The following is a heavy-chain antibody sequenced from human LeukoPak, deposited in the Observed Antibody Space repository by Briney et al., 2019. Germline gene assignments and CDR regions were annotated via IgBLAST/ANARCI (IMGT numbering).Heavy chain of an antibody. J-gene: IGHJ4*02. D-gene: IGHD5-18*01. CDR2: ISYDGSNK. CDR3: AQDGSEYRFGLGYFDY. Sequence: GGSLRLSCATSGFTFSNYGIHWVRQAPGKGLEWVAVISYDGSNKYYTDSVRGRFTISRDNSKNTLYLQMNSLRAEDTAVYYCAQDGSEYRFGLGYFDYWGQGTLVTVSS. CDR1: GFTFSNYG. V-gene: IGHV3-30*18.